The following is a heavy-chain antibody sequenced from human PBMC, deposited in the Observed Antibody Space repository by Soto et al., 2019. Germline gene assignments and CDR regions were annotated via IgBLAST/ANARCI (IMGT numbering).Heavy chain of an antibody. CDR1: GYTFTSYA. V-gene: IGHV1-3*01. J-gene: IGHJ6*02. D-gene: IGHD2-21*02. CDR3: ASEYCGGDCYSAARYGMDV. Sequence: QVQLVQSGAEVKKPGASVKVSCKASGYTFTSYAMHWVRQAPGQRLEWMGWINAGNGNTKYSQKFQGRVTITRDTCASTAYMELSSLRPEDTAVYYCASEYCGGDCYSAARYGMDVWRQGTTVTVSS. CDR2: INAGNGNT.